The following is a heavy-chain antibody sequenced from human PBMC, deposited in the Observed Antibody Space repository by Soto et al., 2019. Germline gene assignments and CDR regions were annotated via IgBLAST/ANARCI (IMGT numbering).Heavy chain of an antibody. D-gene: IGHD5-12*01. CDR2: IKVDSGYT. CDR3: ATSYDSGFDP. V-gene: IGHV1-18*04. CDR1: GYPFIKYG. Sequence: QLPLVQSAAEVKKPGASVRVSCKASGYPFIKYGISWIRQAPEQGLEWMGWIKVDSGYTNYAQKFQGRVTMTTDTPSDTAFMELRSLRSDDTAVYYCATSYDSGFDPWGQGTLVSVSS. J-gene: IGHJ5*02.